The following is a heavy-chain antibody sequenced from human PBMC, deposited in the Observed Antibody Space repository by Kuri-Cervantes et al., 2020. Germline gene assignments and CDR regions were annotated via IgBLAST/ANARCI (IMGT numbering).Heavy chain of an antibody. D-gene: IGHD6-6*01. Sequence: GSLRLSCAVYGGSFSGYYWSWIRQPPGKGLEWIGGINHSGSSNYNPSLKSRATMSVDTSKNQFSLNLSSVTAADTAVYYCAKGGASSQWFDPWGQGTLVTVSS. V-gene: IGHV4-34*01. CDR2: INHSGSS. CDR1: GGSFSGYY. J-gene: IGHJ5*02. CDR3: AKGGASSQWFDP.